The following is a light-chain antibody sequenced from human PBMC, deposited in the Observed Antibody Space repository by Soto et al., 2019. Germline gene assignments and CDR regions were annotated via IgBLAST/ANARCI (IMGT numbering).Light chain of an antibody. CDR3: QQHSTWPPEDT. V-gene: IGKV3-11*01. CDR1: QSVSSY. J-gene: IGKJ5*01. CDR2: DAS. Sequence: EIVLTQSPATLSLSPGERATLSCRASQSVSSYLAWYQQKPGQAPRLLIYDASNRATGIPARFSGSGSGTDFTLASSSLELEDFAVYLWQQHSTWPPEDTFGQGTRLE.